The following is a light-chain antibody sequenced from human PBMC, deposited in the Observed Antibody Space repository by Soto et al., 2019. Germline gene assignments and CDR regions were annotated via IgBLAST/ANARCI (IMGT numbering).Light chain of an antibody. CDR1: QSVSGN. J-gene: IGKJ5*01. CDR2: GAS. CDR3: QQYNNWPPIT. Sequence: EIVMTQSPATLSVSPGERATLSCRASQSVSGNLAWYQQNPGQAPRLLIYGASTRATGIPARFSGSGSGTEFTLTISSLQSEDYAVYYSQQYNNWPPITFGQGTRLEIK. V-gene: IGKV3-15*01.